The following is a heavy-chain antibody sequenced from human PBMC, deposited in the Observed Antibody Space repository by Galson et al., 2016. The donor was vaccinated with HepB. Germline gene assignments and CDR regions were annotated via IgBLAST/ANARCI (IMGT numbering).Heavy chain of an antibody. CDR3: ARVSTSYCSYSVCSNTRVIDY. V-gene: IGHV4-61*08. D-gene: IGHD2-8*01. CDR2: IYYSGSS. CDR1: GVSVSSYDYY. J-gene: IGHJ4*02. Sequence: SETLSLTCTVSGVSVSSYDYYWSWIRLPPGKGLEWMAYIYYSGSSNYNPSFKGRVTISLDKSKNQFSLKMTSVTAADTAVYYCARVSTSYCSYSVCSNTRVIDYWGQGTLVTVSS.